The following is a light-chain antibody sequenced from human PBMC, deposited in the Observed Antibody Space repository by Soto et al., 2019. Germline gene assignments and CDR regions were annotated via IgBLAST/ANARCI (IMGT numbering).Light chain of an antibody. J-gene: IGKJ1*01. V-gene: IGKV3-20*01. CDR1: QSVSNSY. Sequence: EIVLTQSPGTLSLSPGERATLSCRASQSVSNSYIAWYQQKPGQAPRLLIYGASSRATGIPDRFSGSGPGTDFTLTISGLEPEDFAVYCCQQYGSSPWTFGQGTKVEIK. CDR3: QQYGSSPWT. CDR2: GAS.